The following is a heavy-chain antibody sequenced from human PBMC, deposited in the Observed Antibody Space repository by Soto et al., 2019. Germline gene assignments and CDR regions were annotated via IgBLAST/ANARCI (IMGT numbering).Heavy chain of an antibody. CDR2: ISGSGGST. Sequence: GGSLRLSCAASGFTFSSYAMSWVRQAPGKGLEWVSAISGSGGSTYYADSVKGRFTISRDNSKNTLYLQMNSLRAEDTAVYYCAKVVSSSWYSPLFDLWGRGTLVTVSS. CDR3: AKVVSSSWYSPLFDL. D-gene: IGHD6-13*01. CDR1: GFTFSSYA. V-gene: IGHV3-23*01. J-gene: IGHJ2*01.